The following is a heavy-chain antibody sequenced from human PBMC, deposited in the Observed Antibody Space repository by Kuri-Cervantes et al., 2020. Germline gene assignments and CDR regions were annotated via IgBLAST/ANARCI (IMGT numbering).Heavy chain of an antibody. D-gene: IGHD1-7*01. CDR1: GFTFSAYA. V-gene: IGHV3-23*01. J-gene: IGHJ5*02. Sequence: GESLKISCAASGFTFSAYAMNWVRQSPGKGLEWVSAMSGSGDSTYYADSVKGRFTISRDNSKHTLYLQMNSLRAEDTDVYYCAKARWLELPTNWFDPWGQGTLVTVSS. CDR3: AKARWLELPTNWFDP. CDR2: MSGSGDST.